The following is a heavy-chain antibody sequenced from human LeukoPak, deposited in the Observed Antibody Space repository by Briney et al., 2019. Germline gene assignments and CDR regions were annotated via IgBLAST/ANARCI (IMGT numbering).Heavy chain of an antibody. J-gene: IGHJ4*02. Sequence: SETLSLTCTVSGGSISSGSYYWSWIRQPAGKGLEWIGRIYTSGSTYYNPSLKSRVTISVDTSKNQFSLKLSSVTAADTAVYYCARDRPPNPADYWGQGTLVTVSS. CDR3: ARDRPPNPADY. CDR1: GGSISSGSYY. V-gene: IGHV4-61*02. CDR2: IYTSGST.